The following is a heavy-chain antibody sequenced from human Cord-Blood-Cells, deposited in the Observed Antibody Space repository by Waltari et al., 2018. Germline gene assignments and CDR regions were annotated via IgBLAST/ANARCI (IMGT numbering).Heavy chain of an antibody. J-gene: IGHJ3*02. CDR2: ISYDGSNK. CDR1: GFTFSSYG. D-gene: IGHD1-26*01. Sequence: QVQLVESGGGVVQPGRSLRLYCEASGFTFSSYGMHWVRQAPGKGLEWVAVISYDGSNKYYADSVKGRFTISRDNSKNTLYLQMNSLRAEDTAVYYCAKEGGSFAFDIWGQGTMVTVSS. CDR3: AKEGGSFAFDI. V-gene: IGHV3-30*18.